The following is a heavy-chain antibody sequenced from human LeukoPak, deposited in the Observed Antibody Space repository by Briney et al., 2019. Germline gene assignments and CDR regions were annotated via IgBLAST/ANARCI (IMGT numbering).Heavy chain of an antibody. Sequence: GGSLRLSCAASGFTFSSYSMNWVRQAPGKGLEWVSSISSSSSHIYYADSLKGRFTISRDNAKNSLYLQMNSLRAEDTAVYYCARVEEAAAFNPWGQGTLVTVSS. V-gene: IGHV3-21*01. J-gene: IGHJ5*02. CDR3: ARVEEAAAFNP. CDR1: GFTFSSYS. CDR2: ISSSSSHI. D-gene: IGHD6-13*01.